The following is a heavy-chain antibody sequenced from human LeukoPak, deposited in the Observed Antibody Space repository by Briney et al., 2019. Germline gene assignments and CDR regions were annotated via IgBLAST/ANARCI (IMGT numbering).Heavy chain of an antibody. V-gene: IGHV4-61*02. Sequence: PSETLSLTCTVSVGSICSGSYYWSSIRQPAGKGLGWIGRIYTTGSTTNNPSPKSQVTISVHTSKNQFSLKLSSVTAADTAVYYCARDVVWEDAFDIWGQGTLVTVSS. CDR1: VGSICSGSYY. J-gene: IGHJ3*02. D-gene: IGHD3-16*01. CDR3: ARDVVWEDAFDI. CDR2: IYTTGST.